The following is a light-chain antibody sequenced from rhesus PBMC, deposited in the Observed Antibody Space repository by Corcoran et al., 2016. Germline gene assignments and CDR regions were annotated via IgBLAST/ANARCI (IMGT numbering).Light chain of an antibody. J-gene: IGKJ4*01. Sequence: DIQMTQSPSSLSASVGDRVTITCRASENVNTYLHWYQQQPGKTPKILIDKAATLQSGVPSRFRGSGSGTDFTITISSLQPEDFATYYCQHSYDTPPTFGGGTKVELK. CDR1: ENVNTY. CDR2: KAA. V-gene: IGKV1-74*01. CDR3: QHSYDTPPT.